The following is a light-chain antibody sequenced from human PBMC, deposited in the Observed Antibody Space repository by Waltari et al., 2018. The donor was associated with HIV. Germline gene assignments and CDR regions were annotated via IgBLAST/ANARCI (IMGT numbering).Light chain of an antibody. Sequence: QAGLTQPPSVSKGLRQTATLTCTGNSNNVGNQGAAWLQQHQGHPPKLLSYRNNNRPLWISEGLSASRSGNTASLTITGLQPEDEADYYCTAWDSGLGAWVFGGGTKLTVL. CDR1: SNNVGNQG. CDR3: TAWDSGLGAWV. J-gene: IGLJ3*02. V-gene: IGLV10-54*01. CDR2: RNN.